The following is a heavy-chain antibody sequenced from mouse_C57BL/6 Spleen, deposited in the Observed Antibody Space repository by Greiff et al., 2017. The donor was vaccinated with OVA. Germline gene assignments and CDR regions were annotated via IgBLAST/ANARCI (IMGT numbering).Heavy chain of an antibody. CDR3: AREITTVPFAY. V-gene: IGHV1-82*01. D-gene: IGHD1-1*01. CDR1: GYAFSSSW. J-gene: IGHJ3*01. CDR2: IYPGDGDT. Sequence: SGPELVKPGASVKISCKASGYAFSSSWMNWVKQRPGKGLEWIGRIYPGDGDTNYNGKFKGKATLTADKSSSTAYMQLSSLTSEDSAVYFCAREITTVPFAYWGQGTLVTVSA.